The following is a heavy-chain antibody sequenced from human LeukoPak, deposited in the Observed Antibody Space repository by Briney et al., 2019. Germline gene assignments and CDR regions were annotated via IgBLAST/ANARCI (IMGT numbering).Heavy chain of an antibody. CDR1: GGSFSGYY. CDR3: ARRIWYHDILTAYNI. V-gene: IGHV4-34*01. J-gene: IGHJ4*02. CDR2: INHSGST. D-gene: IGHD3-9*01. Sequence: SETLPLTCAVYGGSFSGYYWSWIRQPPGKGLEWIGEINHSGSTNYNPSLKSRVTISVDTSKNQFSLNLSSVTAADTAVYYCARRIWYHDILTAYNIWGQGTPVTVSS.